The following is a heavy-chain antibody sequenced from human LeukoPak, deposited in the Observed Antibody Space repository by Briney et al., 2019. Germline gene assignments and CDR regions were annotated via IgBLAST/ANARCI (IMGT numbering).Heavy chain of an antibody. CDR2: TSSSDSGK. CDR1: GFTLSSYA. CDR3: AKRRGLELLYYYYMDV. Sequence: GGSLRLSCVVSGFTLSSYAMSWVRQAPGKGLEWVAATSSSDSGKYHADSVRGRFTISRDNSKNTVYLQMNSLRAEDTAVYYCAKRRGLELLYYYYMDVWGKGTTVTVSS. V-gene: IGHV3-23*01. D-gene: IGHD1-7*01. J-gene: IGHJ6*03.